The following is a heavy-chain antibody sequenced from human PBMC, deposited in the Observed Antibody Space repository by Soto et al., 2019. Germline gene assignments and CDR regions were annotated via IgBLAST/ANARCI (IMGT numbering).Heavy chain of an antibody. CDR1: GFTFSSHA. CDR2: ISQDGSDK. CDR3: ALGGIVVTGNWFDP. V-gene: IGHV3-30*03. D-gene: IGHD3-22*01. J-gene: IGHJ5*02. Sequence: QVRLVESGGGVVQPGRSLRLSCAASGFTFSSHAMHWVRQAPGKGLEWVAVISQDGSDKHYVDSVKGRFTISRDNSKNTLYLQVNSLRAEDTAVYYCALGGIVVTGNWFDPWGQGILVTVSS.